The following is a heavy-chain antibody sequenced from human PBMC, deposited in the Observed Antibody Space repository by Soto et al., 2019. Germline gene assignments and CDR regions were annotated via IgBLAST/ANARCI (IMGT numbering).Heavy chain of an antibody. J-gene: IGHJ4*02. CDR3: VRDVSGIPHDY. CDR2: IKRDGSEK. V-gene: IGHV3-7*05. Sequence: EVNLVESGGGLVQPGGSLRLSCAASGFIFSTEWMNWVRQAPGKRLEWVANIKRDGSEKHYVDSVNGRFTIFRDNAKNLLYLQMNSLRAEDTAVYYWVRDVSGIPHDYWGQGTQVTVSS. CDR1: GFIFSTEW. D-gene: IGHD2-21*01.